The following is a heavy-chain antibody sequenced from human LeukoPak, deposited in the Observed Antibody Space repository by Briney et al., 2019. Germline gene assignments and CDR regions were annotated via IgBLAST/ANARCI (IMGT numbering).Heavy chain of an antibody. CDR1: YDSVSNYY. CDR3: AGMYYYDSRKFDP. J-gene: IGHJ5*02. D-gene: IGHD3-22*01. V-gene: IGHV4-34*01. CDR2: INHSGST. Sequence: PSETLSLTCTVSYDSVSNYYWSWIRQTPGKGLEWIGEINHSGSTNYNPSLKSRVTISVDTSKNQFSLKLSSVTAADTAVYYCAGMYYYDSRKFDPWGQGTLVTVSS.